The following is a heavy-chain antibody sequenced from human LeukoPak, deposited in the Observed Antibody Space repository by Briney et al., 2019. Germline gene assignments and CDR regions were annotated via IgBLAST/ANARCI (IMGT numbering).Heavy chain of an antibody. J-gene: IGHJ4*02. V-gene: IGHV1-69*05. CDR2: IIPIFGTA. D-gene: IGHD3-10*01. CDR1: GGTFSSYA. CDR3: ASGVEDYYGSGSYYYLDY. Sequence: SVKVSCKASGGTFSSYAISWVRQAPGQGLEWMGGIIPIFGTANYAQKFQGRVTITTDESTSTAYMELSSLRSEDTAVYYCASGVEDYYGSGSYYYLDYWGQGTLVTVSS.